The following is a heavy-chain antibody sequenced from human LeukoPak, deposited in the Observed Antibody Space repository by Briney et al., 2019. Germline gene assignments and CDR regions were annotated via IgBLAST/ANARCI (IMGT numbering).Heavy chain of an antibody. Sequence: PSETLSLTCAVSGGSISSSNWWWWVRPPPGRGLEWIGEINHSRSTNYNPSLKSRFTISVDKSKKQFSLKLSSVTAADTAVYYCARRSLAYDAFDIWGQGTMVTVSS. CDR1: GGSISSSNW. J-gene: IGHJ3*02. D-gene: IGHD2-15*01. CDR2: INHSRST. CDR3: ARRSLAYDAFDI. V-gene: IGHV4-4*02.